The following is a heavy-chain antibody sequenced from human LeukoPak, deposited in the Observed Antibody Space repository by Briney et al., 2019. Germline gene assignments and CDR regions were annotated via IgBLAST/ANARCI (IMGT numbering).Heavy chain of an antibody. J-gene: IGHJ4*02. CDR2: IRYDGSNK. CDR1: GFTFSSYG. D-gene: IGHD3-10*01. V-gene: IGHV3-30*02. CDR3: AKVFTMVRGVIHGDY. Sequence: LAGGSLRLSCAASGFTFSSYGMHWVRQAPGKGLEWVVFIRYDGSNKYYADSVKGRFTISRDNSKNTLYLQMNSLRAEDTAVYYCAKVFTMVRGVIHGDYWGQGTLVTVSS.